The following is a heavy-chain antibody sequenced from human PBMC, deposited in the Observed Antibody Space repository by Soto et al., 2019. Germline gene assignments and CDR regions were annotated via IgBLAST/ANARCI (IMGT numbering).Heavy chain of an antibody. D-gene: IGHD5-18*01. CDR2: IYYSGST. Sequence: SETLSLTCTVSGGSISSYYWSWIRQPPGKGLEWIGYIYYSGSTNYNPSLKSRVTISVDTSKNQFSLKLSSVTAADTAVYCCARSGDTAMVDYWGQGTLVTVSS. V-gene: IGHV4-59*01. CDR3: ARSGDTAMVDY. J-gene: IGHJ4*02. CDR1: GGSISSYY.